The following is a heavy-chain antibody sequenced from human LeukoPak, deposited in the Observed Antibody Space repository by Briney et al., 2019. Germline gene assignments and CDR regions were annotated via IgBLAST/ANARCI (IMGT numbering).Heavy chain of an antibody. CDR1: GFPFHYYE. J-gene: IGHJ4*02. D-gene: IGHD6-19*01. Sequence: GQSLRLSCEASGFPFHYYELNWIRQAPGRGLEWISYSASSDRDTSTETGTNYADSVKGRFTISRDNAKNSLYLQMNSLRAEDTAMYYCARGEAVAGNDHWGQGIRVTVSS. CDR2: SASSDRDTSTETGT. CDR3: ARGEAVAGNDH. V-gene: IGHV3-48*03.